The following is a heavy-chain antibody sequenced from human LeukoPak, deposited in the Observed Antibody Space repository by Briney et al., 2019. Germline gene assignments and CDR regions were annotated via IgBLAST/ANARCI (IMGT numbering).Heavy chain of an antibody. CDR1: GFTFDDYG. CDR2: INWNGGST. V-gene: IGHV3-20*04. D-gene: IGHD2-2*01. Sequence: PGGSLRLSCAASGFTFDDYGMSWVRQAPGKGLEWVSGINWNGGSTGYADSVKGRFTISRDNAKNSLYLQMNSLRAEDTALYYCARGRMVPAANSYYYYYSMDVWGKGTTVTVSS. CDR3: ARGRMVPAANSYYYYYSMDV. J-gene: IGHJ6*03.